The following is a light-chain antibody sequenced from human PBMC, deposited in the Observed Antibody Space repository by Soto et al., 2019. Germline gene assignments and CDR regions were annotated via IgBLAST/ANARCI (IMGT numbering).Light chain of an antibody. CDR2: GAS. V-gene: IGKV3-20*01. Sequence: EIVLTQARGTLSLSPGERATLSCRASQSVSSSYLAWSQQKPGQAPRLLIYGASSRPTGIPDRFSGSGSGTDFTLTISRLEPEDFAVYYCQQYGSSSTFALGTRLEIK. CDR1: QSVSSSY. J-gene: IGKJ5*01. CDR3: QQYGSSST.